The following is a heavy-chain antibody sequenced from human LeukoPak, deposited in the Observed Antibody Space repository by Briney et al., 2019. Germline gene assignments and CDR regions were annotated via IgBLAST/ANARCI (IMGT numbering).Heavy chain of an antibody. D-gene: IGHD3-22*01. J-gene: IGHJ4*02. CDR2: LSGSGGST. Sequence: GGSLRLSCAASGFTFSSYAMSWVRQAPGKGLDWVSGLSGSGGSTYYADSVKGRFTISRDNSKNTLYLQMNSLRAEDTAVYYCARDRPNYYGSDGHYYRRDGDYWGRGTLVSVSS. V-gene: IGHV3-23*01. CDR1: GFTFSSYA. CDR3: ARDRPNYYGSDGHYYRRDGDY.